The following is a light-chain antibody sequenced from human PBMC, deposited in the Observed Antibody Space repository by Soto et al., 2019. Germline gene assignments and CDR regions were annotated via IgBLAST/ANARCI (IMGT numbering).Light chain of an antibody. J-gene: IGKJ1*01. CDR1: QGISSW. V-gene: IGKV1-12*01. CDR2: AAS. Sequence: DIQMTQSPSSVSASVGDRVTLTCRASQGISSWLSWYQQKPGKAPKLLIYAASSLQSGVPSRFSGSESGTDFTLTISSLQPEDFAVYYCQQYVSSPWAFGQGTKVDIK. CDR3: QQYVSSPWA.